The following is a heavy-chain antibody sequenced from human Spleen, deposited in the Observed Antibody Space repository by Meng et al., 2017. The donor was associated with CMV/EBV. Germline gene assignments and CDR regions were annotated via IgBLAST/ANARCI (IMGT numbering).Heavy chain of an antibody. V-gene: IGHV6-1*01. CDR1: GDSVSNTGAA. D-gene: IGHD1-26*01. Sequence: QVQLLQSGAGLLNPPQPLSLTCAISGDSVSNTGAAWNWVRQSPSRGLEWLGRTYYRSKWYNEYAESVKSRITINPDTSKNQFSLQLKSVTAADTAVYYCAIRRSGSYRGYFDYWGQGTLVTVSS. CDR3: AIRRSGSYRGYFDY. J-gene: IGHJ4*02. CDR2: TYYRSKWYN.